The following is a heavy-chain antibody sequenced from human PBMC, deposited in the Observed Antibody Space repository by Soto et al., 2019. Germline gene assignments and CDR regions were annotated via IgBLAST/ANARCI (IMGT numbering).Heavy chain of an antibody. CDR3: ARVKVPAAISFASLDY. CDR1: GFTFSDYY. V-gene: IGHV3-11*01. D-gene: IGHD2-2*01. J-gene: IGHJ4*02. CDR2: ISSSGSTI. Sequence: GGSLSLSCAASGFTFSDYYMSWIRQAPGKGLEWVSYISSSGSTIYYADSVKGRFTISRDNAKNSLYLQMNSLRAEDTAVYYCARVKVPAAISFASLDYWGQGTLVTVSS.